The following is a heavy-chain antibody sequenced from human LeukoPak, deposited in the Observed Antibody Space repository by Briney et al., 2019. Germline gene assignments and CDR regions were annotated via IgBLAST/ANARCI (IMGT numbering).Heavy chain of an antibody. V-gene: IGHV3-49*03. CDR1: GFTFGDYV. D-gene: IGHD6-19*01. CDR2: IRSKAYGGTT. CDR3: TRDKVRRFGQWLVFDY. J-gene: IGHJ4*02. Sequence: GGSLRLSCTASGFTFGDYVMSWFRQAPGKGLEWVGFIRSKAYGGTTEYAASVKGRFTISRDDSKSIAYLQMNSLKTEDTAVYYCTRDKVRRFGQWLVFDYWGQGTLVTVSS.